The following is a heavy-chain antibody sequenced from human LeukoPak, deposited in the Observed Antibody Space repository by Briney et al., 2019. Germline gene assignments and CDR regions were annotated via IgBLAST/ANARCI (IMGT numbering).Heavy chain of an antibody. J-gene: IGHJ5*02. CDR2: INPSGGST. CDR3: ARDKGGSWFDP. Sequence: ASVKVSCKASGYTFTSYYMHWVRQAPGQGLEWMGIINPSGGSTSYAQKFQSRVTMTRDMSTSTVYMEVSSLRSEDTAVYYCARDKGGSWFDPWGQGTLVTVSS. CDR1: GYTFTSYY. D-gene: IGHD3-16*01. V-gene: IGHV1-46*01.